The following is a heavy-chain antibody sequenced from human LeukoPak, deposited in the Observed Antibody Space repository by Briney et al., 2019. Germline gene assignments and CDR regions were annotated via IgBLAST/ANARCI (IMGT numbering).Heavy chain of an antibody. Sequence: SETLSLTCTVSSDSFSSNYWSWIRQPAGKGQEWIRRIYTTGNTKYSPSFQSRVTMSVDTSKKQFSLHLSSVTAADTATYYCVRDRQAVRYFQYWGQGILVTVSS. CDR2: IYTTGNT. J-gene: IGHJ1*01. CDR3: VRDRQAVRYFQY. CDR1: SDSFSSNY. V-gene: IGHV4-4*07.